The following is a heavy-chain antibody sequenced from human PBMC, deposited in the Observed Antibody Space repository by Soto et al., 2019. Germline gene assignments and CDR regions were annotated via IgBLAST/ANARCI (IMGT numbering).Heavy chain of an antibody. D-gene: IGHD6-19*01. V-gene: IGHV3-30*18. CDR1: GFTFSSYG. CDR3: AKGAQATEQLPDP. Sequence: QVQLVESGGGVVQPGRSLRLSCAASGFTFSSYGMHWVRKAPGKGLEWVAVISYDGSNKYYADSVKGRFTISRDNSKNTLYLQMNSMRDEDTAVYYCAKGAQATEQLPDPWVQGTLVTVSS. CDR2: ISYDGSNK. J-gene: IGHJ5*02.